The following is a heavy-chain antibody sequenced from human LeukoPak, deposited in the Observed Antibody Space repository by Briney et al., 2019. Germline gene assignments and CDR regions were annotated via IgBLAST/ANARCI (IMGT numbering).Heavy chain of an antibody. Sequence: SVKVSCKASGYTFTSYGISWVRQAPGQGLEWMGGIIPIFGTATYAQKFQGRVTITADESTSTAYMELSSLRSEDTAVYYCARDWWELRRGAFDIWGQGTMVTVSS. D-gene: IGHD1-26*01. J-gene: IGHJ3*02. CDR2: IIPIFGTA. V-gene: IGHV1-69*13. CDR3: ARDWWELRRGAFDI. CDR1: GYTFTSYG.